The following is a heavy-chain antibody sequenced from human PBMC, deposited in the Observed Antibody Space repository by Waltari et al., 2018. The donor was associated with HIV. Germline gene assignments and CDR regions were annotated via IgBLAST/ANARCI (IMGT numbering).Heavy chain of an antibody. CDR2: IYYSGST. CDR1: GCSISSSSYY. V-gene: IGHV4-39*07. Sequence: QLQLQESGPGLVKPSETLSLTRTVSGCSISSSSYYWGLIRPPPGKGLEWIGCIYYSGSTYYNPSLKSRVTISVYTSKNQFSLKLSSVTAADTAVYYCARSGAMVRGVPNWGDPWGQGTLVTVSS. J-gene: IGHJ5*02. D-gene: IGHD3-10*01. CDR3: ARSGAMVRGVPNWGDP.